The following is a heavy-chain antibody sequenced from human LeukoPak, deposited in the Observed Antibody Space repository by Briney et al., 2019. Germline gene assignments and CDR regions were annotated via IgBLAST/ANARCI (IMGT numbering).Heavy chain of an antibody. V-gene: IGHV4-39*01. Sequence: SQSLSLTCTVAGGSISSSSYYRGWIRQPPGTGLEWIASIYYSGSTYYNPSLKSRVTISVDTSKNQFSLKLSSVTAADTAVYYCARRGWELNWFDPWGQGTLVTASS. J-gene: IGHJ5*02. D-gene: IGHD1-26*01. CDR2: IYYSGST. CDR1: GGSISSSSYY. CDR3: ARRGWELNWFDP.